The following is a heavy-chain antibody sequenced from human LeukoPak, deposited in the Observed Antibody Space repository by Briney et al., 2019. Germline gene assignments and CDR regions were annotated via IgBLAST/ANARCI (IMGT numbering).Heavy chain of an antibody. V-gene: IGHV4-34*01. CDR2: INHSGST. D-gene: IGHD3-10*01. CDR1: GGSFSGYY. CDR3: ARGFSWFGATGICFDY. J-gene: IGHJ4*02. Sequence: SETLSLTCAVYGGSFSGYYWSWIRQPPGKGLEWIGEINHSGSTSYNPSLKSRVTISVDTSKNQFSLKLSSVTAADTAVYYCARGFSWFGATGICFDYWGQGTLVTVSS.